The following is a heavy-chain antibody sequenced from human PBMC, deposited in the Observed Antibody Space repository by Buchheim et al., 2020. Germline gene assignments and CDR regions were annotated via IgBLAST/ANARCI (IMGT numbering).Heavy chain of an antibody. Sequence: QVQLQQWGAGLLKPSETLSLTCAVYGGSFSGYYWSWIRQPPGKGLEWIGEINHSGSTNYNPSLKSRVTISVDTSKNQFSLKLSSVTAADTAVYYCARDSYDSSGYSWYFDLWGRGTL. V-gene: IGHV4-34*01. D-gene: IGHD3-22*01. CDR1: GGSFSGYY. CDR3: ARDSYDSSGYSWYFDL. CDR2: INHSGST. J-gene: IGHJ2*01.